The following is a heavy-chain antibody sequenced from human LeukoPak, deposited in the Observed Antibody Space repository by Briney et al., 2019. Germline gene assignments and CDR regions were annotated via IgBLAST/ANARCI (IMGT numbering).Heavy chain of an antibody. CDR1: GFTFSKYA. CDR2: IYSGGST. CDR3: ARMAWGSHFFDY. Sequence: GGSLRLSCAASGFTFSKYAMTWVRQAPGKGLEWVSVIYSGGSTYYADSVKGRFTISRDNSKNTLYLQMNSLRAEDTAVYYCARMAWGSHFFDYWGQGTLVTVSS. J-gene: IGHJ4*02. D-gene: IGHD3-16*01. V-gene: IGHV3-66*01.